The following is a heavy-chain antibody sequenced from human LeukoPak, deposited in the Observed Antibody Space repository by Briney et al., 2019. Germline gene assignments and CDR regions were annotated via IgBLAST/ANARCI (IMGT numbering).Heavy chain of an antibody. V-gene: IGHV3-23*01. Sequence: TGGSLRLSCAASGFTFNTYAMSWVRQTPGKGLEWVSAISDSGGSAYYADSVKGRFTISRDNSKNTLYLQMNSLRAEDTAVYYCARAPGYGAAYYFDYWGQGTLVTVSS. CDR3: ARAPGYGAAYYFDY. J-gene: IGHJ4*02. D-gene: IGHD1-1*01. CDR1: GFTFNTYA. CDR2: ISDSGGSA.